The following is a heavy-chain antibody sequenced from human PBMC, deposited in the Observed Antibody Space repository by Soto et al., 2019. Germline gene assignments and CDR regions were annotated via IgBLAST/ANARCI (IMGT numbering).Heavy chain of an antibody. D-gene: IGHD2-8*01. Sequence: PCETLSLTWTVSGGSISSSTYYWGWIRQPPGKGLEWIGNIYYSGSTYYNPSLKSRVTISVDTSKNQFSLKLSSVTAADTAVYYCARLRPTVLMVYTYYFDYWGLGTLVTVSS. J-gene: IGHJ4*02. CDR1: GGSISSSTYY. CDR2: IYYSGST. V-gene: IGHV4-39*01. CDR3: ARLRPTVLMVYTYYFDY.